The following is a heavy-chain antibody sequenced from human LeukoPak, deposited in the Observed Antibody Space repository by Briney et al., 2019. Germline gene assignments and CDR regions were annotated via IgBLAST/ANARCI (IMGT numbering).Heavy chain of an antibody. Sequence: GGSLRLSCAASGFTFSSYEMNWVRQAPGKGLEWLSYISDSGSTIHYADSVKGRFTISRDNSKNTLYVQMNSLRTEDTAIYYCAKGPDTSGYYSLDYWGQGTLVTVSS. J-gene: IGHJ4*02. D-gene: IGHD3-22*01. CDR2: ISDSGSTI. V-gene: IGHV3-48*03. CDR1: GFTFSSYE. CDR3: AKGPDTSGYYSLDY.